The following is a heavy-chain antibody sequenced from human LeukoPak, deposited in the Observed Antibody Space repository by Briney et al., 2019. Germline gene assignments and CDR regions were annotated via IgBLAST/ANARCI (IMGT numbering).Heavy chain of an antibody. D-gene: IGHD3-10*01. V-gene: IGHV5-51*01. CDR2: IYPGDSDT. J-gene: IGHJ4*02. CDR3: ARHKRDGLWFGELLYPYYFDY. Sequence: GVSLKISCTGSGYRVPSYWIGWVRPMPGKGLEWMGIIYPGDSDTRYTPSFQGQVTISADKSISTAYLQWSSLNASDTAMYYGARHKRDGLWFGELLYPYYFDYWGQGTLVTVSS. CDR1: GYRVPSYW.